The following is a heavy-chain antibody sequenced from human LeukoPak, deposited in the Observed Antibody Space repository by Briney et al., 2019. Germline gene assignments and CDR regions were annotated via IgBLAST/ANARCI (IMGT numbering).Heavy chain of an antibody. CDR3: ARNYFFSMDV. V-gene: IGHV4-30-4*08. CDR1: GGSINSGDYY. Sequence: SETLSLTCTVSGGSINSGDYYWSWIRQPPGEGLEWIGYIYYSGSTYYIPSLKRRVTISVDTSKNLFSLTLTSVTAADTAVYYCARNYFFSMDVWGKGTTVTVSS. J-gene: IGHJ6*03. CDR2: IYYSGST.